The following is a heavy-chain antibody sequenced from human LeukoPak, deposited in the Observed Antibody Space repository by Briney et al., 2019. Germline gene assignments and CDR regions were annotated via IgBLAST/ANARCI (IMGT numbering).Heavy chain of an antibody. CDR1: GGSISTYY. V-gene: IGHV4-59*01. CDR2: ISYSGST. J-gene: IGHJ5*02. Sequence: SETLSLTCTVSGGSISTYYWTWVRQPPGKGLEWIAYISYSGSTTYNPSLKSRVTISVDTSKNQFSLKLYSVTAADTAVYYCARGIGDSRGTRFDPWGQGTLVTVSS. D-gene: IGHD3-22*01. CDR3: ARGIGDSRGTRFDP.